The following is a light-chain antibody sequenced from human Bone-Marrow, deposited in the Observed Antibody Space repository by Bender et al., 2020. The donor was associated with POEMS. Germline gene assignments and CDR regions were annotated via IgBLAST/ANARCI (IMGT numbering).Light chain of an antibody. CDR1: SGHSTYA. CDR2: LNTDGSH. Sequence: QLVLTQSPSASASLGASVKLTCTLSSGHSTYAIAWHQQQPEKGPRYLMRLNTDGSHNRGDGIPDRFSGSSSGTERYLTLSSLQSEDEADYFCQTWATGGFVFGGGTKVTVL. J-gene: IGLJ1*01. CDR3: QTWATGGFV. V-gene: IGLV4-69*01.